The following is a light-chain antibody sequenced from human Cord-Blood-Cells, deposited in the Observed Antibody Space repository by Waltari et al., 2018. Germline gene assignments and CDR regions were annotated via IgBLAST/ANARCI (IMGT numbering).Light chain of an antibody. Sequence: DIVMTQSPDSLAVSLGERATINCKSSQSVLYSSNNKNYLSWYQQKPGQPPKLLIYWASTRESGVPYRFSGSGSGTDFSLTIGSLQAEDVAVYYCQQYYSTPWTFGQGTKVEIK. CDR1: QSVLYSSNNKNY. CDR3: QQYYSTPWT. CDR2: WAS. J-gene: IGKJ1*01. V-gene: IGKV4-1*01.